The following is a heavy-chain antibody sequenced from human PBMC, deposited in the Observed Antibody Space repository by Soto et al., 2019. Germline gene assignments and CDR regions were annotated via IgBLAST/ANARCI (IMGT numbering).Heavy chain of an antibody. J-gene: IGHJ6*02. CDR2: MNPNSGNT. CDR3: ARGGGPYDFWSGYPQGMDV. Sequence: ASVKVSCKASGYTFTSYDINWVRQATGQGLEWMGWMNPNSGNTGYAQKFQGRVTMTRNTSISTAYMELSSLRSEDTAVYYCARGGGPYDFWSGYPQGMDVWGQGTTVTV. CDR1: GYTFTSYD. V-gene: IGHV1-8*01. D-gene: IGHD3-3*01.